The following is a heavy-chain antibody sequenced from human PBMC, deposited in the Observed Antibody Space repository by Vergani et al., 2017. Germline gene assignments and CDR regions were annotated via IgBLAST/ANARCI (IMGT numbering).Heavy chain of an antibody. J-gene: IGHJ3*02. CDR1: GGSFNTYY. Sequence: QVQLEESGPGLVKPSETLSLTCTVSGGSFNTYYWSWIRQSPGKGLEWIGYIYSTGSTNYNPSLNSRVTMSVDTSKNQFSLKLTSVTAADTAVYFCAREKGDLRGDAFDIWGQGTMVSVSS. V-gene: IGHV4-59*12. CDR2: IYSTGST. CDR3: AREKGDLRGDAFDI. D-gene: IGHD3-16*01.